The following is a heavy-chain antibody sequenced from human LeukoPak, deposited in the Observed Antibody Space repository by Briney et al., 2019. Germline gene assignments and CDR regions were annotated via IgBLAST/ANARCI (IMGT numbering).Heavy chain of an antibody. CDR1: GGSISSSNW. J-gene: IGHJ6*04. D-gene: IGHD2-2*01. Sequence: PSETLSLTCAVSGGSISSSNWWSWVRQPPGKGLEWIGEIYHSGNTNCNPSLKSRVTMSVDKSKNQFSLNLISVTAADTAVYYCARGGQIVVVPAASRKYYGMDVWGKGTTVTVSS. V-gene: IGHV4-4*02. CDR3: ARGGQIVVVPAASRKYYGMDV. CDR2: IYHSGNT.